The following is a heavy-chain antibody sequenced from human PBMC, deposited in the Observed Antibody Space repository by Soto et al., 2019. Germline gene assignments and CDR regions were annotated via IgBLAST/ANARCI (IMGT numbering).Heavy chain of an antibody. Sequence: QVPLQESGPGLVKPSETLSLTCSVSGGSVSNYYWSWFRQPAGKGLEWIGRIYTGGSTNYNPSLKSRVTLSVDTSKNQFSLRLTSVTAADTAVYSCARANVGPPGGGSWTMPFDFWGQGTLVTVSS. CDR1: GGSVSNYY. CDR2: IYTGGST. V-gene: IGHV4-4*07. J-gene: IGHJ4*02. CDR3: ARANVGPPGGGSWTMPFDF. D-gene: IGHD2-15*01.